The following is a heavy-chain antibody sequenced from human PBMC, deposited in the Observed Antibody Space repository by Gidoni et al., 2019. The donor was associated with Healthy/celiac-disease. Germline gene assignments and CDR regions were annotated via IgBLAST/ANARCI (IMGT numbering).Heavy chain of an antibody. CDR3: AKDMSRSDYVWGSSPGDYYGMDV. CDR1: GFTFDDYA. CDR2: ISWNSGSI. D-gene: IGHD3-16*01. J-gene: IGHJ6*02. Sequence: EVQLVESGGGLVQPGRSLRLYCAASGFTFDDYAMHWVRQAPGKGLEWVSGISWNSGSIGYADSVKGRFTISRDNAKNSLYLQMNSLRAEDTALYYCAKDMSRSDYVWGSSPGDYYGMDVWGQGTTVTVSS. V-gene: IGHV3-9*01.